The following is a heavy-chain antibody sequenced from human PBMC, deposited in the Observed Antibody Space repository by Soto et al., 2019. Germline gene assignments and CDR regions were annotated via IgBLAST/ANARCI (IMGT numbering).Heavy chain of an antibody. CDR3: KTVFEY. V-gene: IGHV3-74*01. CDR2: IDGVGTGT. CDR1: GFTFTNYW. Sequence: PGGSLRLACAASGFTFTNYWMHWVRQVPGKGLVWVSRIDGVGTGTSYSDSVRGRFTISRDNAENTLYLQMNSLRAADTAVYYCKTVFEYWGQGT. J-gene: IGHJ4*02.